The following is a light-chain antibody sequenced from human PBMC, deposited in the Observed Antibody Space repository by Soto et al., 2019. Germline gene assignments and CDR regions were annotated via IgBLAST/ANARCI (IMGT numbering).Light chain of an antibody. CDR3: QQYHNWLPIT. CDR1: VSLRTD. Sequence: IVMTQSPDNLSLSPGQRSPLSCRASVSLRTDLAWYQQKPGQAPRLLIYGASTRAAGVPVRFSGSGSASEFTVTIDTLQAEDFAVYYCQQYHNWLPITFGQGTRLEIK. J-gene: IGKJ5*01. V-gene: IGKV3-15*01. CDR2: GAS.